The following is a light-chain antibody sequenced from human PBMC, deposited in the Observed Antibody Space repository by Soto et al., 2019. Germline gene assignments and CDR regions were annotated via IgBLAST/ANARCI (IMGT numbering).Light chain of an antibody. CDR2: GAS. J-gene: IGKJ5*01. Sequence: EIVLTQSPGTLSLSPGERATLSCRASQSVGSTYLAWYQQKPGQAPRLLIYGASSRATGIPDRFSGSGSGTDFTLTISSLEPEDFAVYYCQQYGSSPITFGQGTRLRL. V-gene: IGKV3-20*01. CDR3: QQYGSSPIT. CDR1: QSVGSTY.